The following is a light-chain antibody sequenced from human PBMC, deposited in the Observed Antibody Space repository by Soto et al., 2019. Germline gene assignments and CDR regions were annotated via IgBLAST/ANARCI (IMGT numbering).Light chain of an antibody. Sequence: DIQMTQSPSSLSASVGDRVTITCRASQSISNYLNWYQQKPGTAPKLLIYTASSLQSGVPSRFSGSGSGTDFTLTISSLQPEYFATYYCQQSHSTPLTFGGGTKVEIK. CDR2: TAS. J-gene: IGKJ4*01. CDR3: QQSHSTPLT. CDR1: QSISNY. V-gene: IGKV1-39*01.